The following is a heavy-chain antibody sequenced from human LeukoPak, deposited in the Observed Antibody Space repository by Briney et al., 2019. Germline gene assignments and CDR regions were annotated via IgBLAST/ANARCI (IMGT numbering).Heavy chain of an antibody. J-gene: IGHJ2*01. V-gene: IGHV4-4*07. CDR1: GVSITGYS. Sequence: PSETLSLTCTVSGVSITGYSWSWIRQAAGKRLEWIGRFSDSGTTTYNPSLESRLTLSVDPSGNRPSLMLKSLTAADTAVYYCARDGPGIHVPYFDPWGRGTLVIVSS. CDR3: ARDGPGIHVPYFDP. D-gene: IGHD2/OR15-2a*01. CDR2: FSDSGTT.